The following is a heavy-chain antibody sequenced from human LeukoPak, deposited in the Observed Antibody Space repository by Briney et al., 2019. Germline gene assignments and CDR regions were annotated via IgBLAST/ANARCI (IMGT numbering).Heavy chain of an antibody. CDR3: ARDKWSDTMVRGPPGWFDP. D-gene: IGHD3-10*01. V-gene: IGHV4-39*07. CDR2: IYYSGST. J-gene: IGHJ5*02. CDR1: GGSISSSSYY. Sequence: SETLSLTCTVSGGSISSSSYYWGWIRQPPGKGLEWIGSIYYSGSTYYNPSLKSRVTISVDTSKNQFSLKLSSVTAADTAVYYCARDKWSDTMVRGPPGWFDPWGQGTLVTVSP.